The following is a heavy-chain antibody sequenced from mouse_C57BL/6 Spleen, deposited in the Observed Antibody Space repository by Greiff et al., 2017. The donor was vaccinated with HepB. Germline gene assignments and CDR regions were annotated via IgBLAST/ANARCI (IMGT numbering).Heavy chain of an antibody. Sequence: LQESGAELVRPGASVKMSCKASGYTFTSYNMHWVKQTPRQGLEWIGAIYPGNGDTSYNQKFKGKATLTVDKSSSTAYMQLSSLTSEDAAVYFCAREFTGYYSNSWFAYWGQGTLVTVSA. CDR2: IYPGNGDT. V-gene: IGHV1-12*01. J-gene: IGHJ3*01. D-gene: IGHD2-5*01. CDR1: GYTFTSYN. CDR3: AREFTGYYSNSWFAY.